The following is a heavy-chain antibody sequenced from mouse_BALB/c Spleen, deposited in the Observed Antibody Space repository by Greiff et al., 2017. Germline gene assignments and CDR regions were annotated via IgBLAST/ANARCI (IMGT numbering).Heavy chain of an antibody. CDR2: IDPANGNT. CDR3: ALWLRRAMDY. V-gene: IGHV14-3*02. CDR1: GFNIKDTY. D-gene: IGHD2-2*01. Sequence: ESGAELVKPGASVKLSCTASGFNIKDTYMHWVKQRPEQGLEWIGRIDPANGNTKYDPKFQGKATITADTSSNTAYLQLSSLTSEDTAVYYCALWLRRAMDYWGQGTSVTVSS. J-gene: IGHJ4*01.